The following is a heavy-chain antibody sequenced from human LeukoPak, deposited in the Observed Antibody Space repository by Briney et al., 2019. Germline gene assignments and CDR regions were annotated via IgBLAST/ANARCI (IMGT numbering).Heavy chain of an antibody. CDR3: ARDGTSYCSGGSCYSDSYYYGMVV. Sequence: ASVKVSCKASGYTFTSYGISWVRRAPGQGLEWMGWISAYNGNTNYAQKLQGRVTMTTDTSTSTGYMELRSLRSDDTAVYYCARDGTSYCSGGSCYSDSYYYGMVVWGQGTTVTVSS. CDR2: ISAYNGNT. CDR1: GYTFTSYG. V-gene: IGHV1-18*01. J-gene: IGHJ6*02. D-gene: IGHD2-15*01.